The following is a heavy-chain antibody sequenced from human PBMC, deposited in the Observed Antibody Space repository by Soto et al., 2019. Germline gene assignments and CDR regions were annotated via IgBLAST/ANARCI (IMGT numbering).Heavy chain of an antibody. CDR1: GYSFTSYW. Sequence: GESLKISCKGSGYSFTSYWITWVRQMPGKGLEWRGRIDPSDSYTNYSPSFQGHVTISADKSISTAYLQWSSLKASDTAMYYCASGSSSSSSMDVWGQGTTVTVSS. D-gene: IGHD6-6*01. CDR3: ASGSSSSSSMDV. CDR2: IDPSDSYT. J-gene: IGHJ6*02. V-gene: IGHV5-10-1*01.